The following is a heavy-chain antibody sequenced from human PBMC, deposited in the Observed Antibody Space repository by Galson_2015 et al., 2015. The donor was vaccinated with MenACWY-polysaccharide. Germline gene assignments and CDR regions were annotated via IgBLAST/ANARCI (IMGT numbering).Heavy chain of an antibody. V-gene: IGHV3-74*01. D-gene: IGHD2-15*01. J-gene: IGHJ5*02. CDR1: GFSFSTYW. Sequence: SLRLAGAASGFSFSTYWMHWVRHAPGKGLVWVSRINADGSANGYADSGRGRFNIYRASAKIALHLDMHSLRAEDTAVYYCTKAGAKYCSGTSCNFNWFDPWGQGTLVTVSS. CDR3: TKAGAKYCSGTSCNFNWFDP. CDR2: INADGSAN.